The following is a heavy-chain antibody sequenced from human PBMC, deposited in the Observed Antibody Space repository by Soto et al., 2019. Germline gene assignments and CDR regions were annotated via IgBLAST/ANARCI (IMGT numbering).Heavy chain of an antibody. D-gene: IGHD3-22*01. Sequence: GGSLRLSCAASGFTFSSYAMSWVRQAPGKGLEWVSAISGSGGSTYYADSVKGRFTISRDNSKNTLYLQMNSLRAEDTAVYYCAKAPPITMIVVASVDYWGQGTLVTVSS. CDR1: GFTFSSYA. V-gene: IGHV3-23*01. CDR2: ISGSGGST. CDR3: AKAPPITMIVVASVDY. J-gene: IGHJ4*02.